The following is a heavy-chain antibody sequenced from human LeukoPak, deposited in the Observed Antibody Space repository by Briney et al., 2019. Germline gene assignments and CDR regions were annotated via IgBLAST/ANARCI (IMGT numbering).Heavy chain of an antibody. Sequence: ASVKVSCKASGYTFTSYGISWVRQAPGQGLEWMGWINPNSGGTNYAQKFQGRVTMTRDTSISTAYMELSRLRSDDTAVYYCARTRIGVVVIFDPWGQGTLVTVSS. CDR2: INPNSGGT. CDR1: GYTFTSYG. J-gene: IGHJ5*02. CDR3: ARTRIGVVVIFDP. V-gene: IGHV1-2*02. D-gene: IGHD3-22*01.